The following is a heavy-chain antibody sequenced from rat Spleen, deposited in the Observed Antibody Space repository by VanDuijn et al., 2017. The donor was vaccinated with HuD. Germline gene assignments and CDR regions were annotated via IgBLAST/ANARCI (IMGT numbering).Heavy chain of an antibody. D-gene: IGHD1-12*02. Sequence: EVQLVESGGGLVQPGRSMKLSCAASGFTFSNYGMHWIRQAPTQGLEWVASISPTGGTTNYRDSVKGRFTISRDNAESTLFLQMDSLRSEDTATYYCATDGFYDGTYYAVYVMDAWGQGASVTVSS. CDR2: ISPTGGTT. J-gene: IGHJ4*01. V-gene: IGHV5-19*01. CDR1: GFTFSNYG. CDR3: ATDGFYDGTYYAVYVMDA.